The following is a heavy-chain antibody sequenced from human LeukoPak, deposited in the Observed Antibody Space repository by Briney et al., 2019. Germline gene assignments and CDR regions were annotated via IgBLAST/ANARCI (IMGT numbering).Heavy chain of an antibody. J-gene: IGHJ4*02. Sequence: PGGSLRLSCAASGFTFSKYWVLWVRQAPGKGLESVSRINTDGTVTTYADSVKGRFTVSRDNADNTMFLQMYSVRDEDTAVYYCATKQWLAPPPDSWGQGTPVTVSS. V-gene: IGHV3-74*01. CDR2: INTDGTVT. CDR1: GFTFSKYW. D-gene: IGHD6-19*01. CDR3: ATKQWLAPPPDS.